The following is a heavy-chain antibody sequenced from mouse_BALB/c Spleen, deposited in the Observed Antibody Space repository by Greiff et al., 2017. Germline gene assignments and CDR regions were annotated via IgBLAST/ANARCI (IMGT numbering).Heavy chain of an antibody. CDR3: VRLGFDY. CDR2: IRSKSNNYAT. V-gene: IGHV10-1*02. CDR1: GFTFNTYA. Sequence: EVQLMESGGGLVQPKGSLKLSCAASGFTFNTYAMNWVRQAPGKGLEWVARIRSKSNNYATYYADSVKDRFTISRDDSQSMLYLQMNNLKTEDTAMYYCVRLGFDYWGQGTTLTVSS. J-gene: IGHJ2*01. D-gene: IGHD4-1*01.